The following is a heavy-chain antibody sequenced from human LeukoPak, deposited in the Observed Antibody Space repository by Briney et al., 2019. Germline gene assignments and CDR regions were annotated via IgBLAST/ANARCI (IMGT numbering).Heavy chain of an antibody. J-gene: IGHJ4*02. CDR1: GDSVSSNSAA. CDR3: TRSDCSSGRCPGFDN. V-gene: IGHV6-1*01. CDR2: TYYRSKWFI. Sequence: SQTLSLTCGISGDSVSSNSAAWNWIRQSPSRGLEWLGRTYYRSKWFINYAPSMKSRIINNPDTPKNQVSLQLNSVTPENTAVYYCTRSDCSSGRCPGFDNWGQGTLVTVSS. D-gene: IGHD6-19*01.